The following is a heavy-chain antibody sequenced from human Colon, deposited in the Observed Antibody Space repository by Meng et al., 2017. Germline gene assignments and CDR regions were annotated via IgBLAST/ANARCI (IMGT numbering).Heavy chain of an antibody. CDR1: GGSISGNY. V-gene: IGHV4-59*01. J-gene: IGHJ4*02. CDR2: IYHTGST. CDR3: AKYDRPPYCFEY. D-gene: IGHD2-15*01. Sequence: QVQPPGSGPGLVKPSETLSLTCTVSGGSISGNYWSWIRQSPGRGLEWIAYIYHTGSTNYNPSFKSRATISVDTSKNQFSLNLASVTAADTAVYYCAKYDRPPYCFEYWGQGTLVTVSS.